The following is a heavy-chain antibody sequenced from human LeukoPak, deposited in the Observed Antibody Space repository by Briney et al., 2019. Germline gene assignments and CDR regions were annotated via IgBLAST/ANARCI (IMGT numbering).Heavy chain of an antibody. CDR3: ARDVSGSQGYFDY. D-gene: IGHD1-26*01. CDR2: ISSSSSYI. V-gene: IGHV3-21*01. Sequence: GGSLRLSCAASGFTFSSYSMNWVRQAPGKGLEWVSSISSSSSYIYYADSVKGRFTISRDNAKNSLYLQMNSLRAEDTAVYYCARDVSGSQGYFDYWGQGTLVTVSS. CDR1: GFTFSSYS. J-gene: IGHJ4*02.